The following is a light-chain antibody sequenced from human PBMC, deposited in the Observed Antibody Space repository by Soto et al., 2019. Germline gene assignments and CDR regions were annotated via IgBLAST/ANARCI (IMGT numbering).Light chain of an antibody. Sequence: DIQMTQSPSSLSASVGDRVTITCRASQSISSYLNWYQQKPGKAPKLLIYAASSLQSGVPSRFSGSGSGTDFTLTISSLQPDDFATYYCQQSYSTWPFGQGTKVEIK. CDR2: AAS. J-gene: IGKJ1*01. V-gene: IGKV1-39*01. CDR3: QQSYSTWP. CDR1: QSISSY.